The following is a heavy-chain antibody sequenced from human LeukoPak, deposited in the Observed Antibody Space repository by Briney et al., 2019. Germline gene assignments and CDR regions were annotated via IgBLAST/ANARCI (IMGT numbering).Heavy chain of an antibody. CDR1: GGSISSYY. Sequence: SKTLSLTCTVSGGSISSYYWSWIRQPAGKGLEWIGRMYTSGSTNYNPSLKSRVTMSVDTSKNQFSLKLSSVTGADTAVYYCARDNSGDYGPPFYYYGMDVWGQGTTVTVSS. D-gene: IGHD4-17*01. J-gene: IGHJ6*02. V-gene: IGHV4-4*07. CDR3: ARDNSGDYGPPFYYYGMDV. CDR2: MYTSGST.